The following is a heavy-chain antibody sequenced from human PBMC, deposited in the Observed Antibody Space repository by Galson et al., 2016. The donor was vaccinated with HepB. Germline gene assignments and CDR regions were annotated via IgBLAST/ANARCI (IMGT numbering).Heavy chain of an antibody. CDR1: GLTFTTYG. D-gene: IGHD6-19*01. V-gene: IGHV3-33*01. Sequence: SLRLSCAVSGLTFTTYGMHWVRQAPGKGLEWVAVIWYDGSKKYYVDSVKGRFTISRDNSKNTVYLEMNSLRVDDTAVYYCAGEGSLAVPGTEGGLSPDAFDIWGQGSMVTVSS. CDR3: AGEGSLAVPGTEGGLSPDAFDI. J-gene: IGHJ3*02. CDR2: IWYDGSKK.